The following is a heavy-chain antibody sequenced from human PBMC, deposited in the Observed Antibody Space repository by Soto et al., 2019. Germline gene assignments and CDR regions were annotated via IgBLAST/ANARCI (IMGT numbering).Heavy chain of an antibody. CDR3: AGTGGYSYGDFDY. Sequence: KPSETLSLTCTVSGGSISSSSYYWGWIRQPPGKGLEWIGSIYYSGSTYYNPSLKSRVTISVDTSKNQFSLKLSSVTAADTAVYYCAGTGGYSYGDFDYWGQGTLVTVSS. V-gene: IGHV4-39*01. J-gene: IGHJ4*02. CDR1: GGSISSSSYY. D-gene: IGHD5-18*01. CDR2: IYYSGST.